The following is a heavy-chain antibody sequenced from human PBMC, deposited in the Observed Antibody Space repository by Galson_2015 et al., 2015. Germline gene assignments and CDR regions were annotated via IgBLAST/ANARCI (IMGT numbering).Heavy chain of an antibody. D-gene: IGHD2-15*01. CDR2: IKSKTDGGTT. J-gene: IGHJ3*02. CDR3: TTDPFAMGYCSGGSCYASPPFDI. V-gene: IGHV3-15*01. CDR1: GFTFSNAW. Sequence: SLRLSCAASGFTFSNAWMSWVRQAPGKGLEWVGRIKSKTDGGTTDYAAPVKGRFTISRDDSKNTLYLQMNSLKTEDTAVYYCTTDPFAMGYCSGGSCYASPPFDIWGQGTMVTVSS.